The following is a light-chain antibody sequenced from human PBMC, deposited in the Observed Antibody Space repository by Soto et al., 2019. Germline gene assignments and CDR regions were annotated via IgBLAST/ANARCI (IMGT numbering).Light chain of an antibody. J-gene: IGLJ1*01. CDR3: ATWDSSPSAGV. CDR1: SSNIGNNY. V-gene: IGLV1-51*01. Sequence: QSVLTQPPSVSAAPGQKVTISCSGSSSNIGNNYVSWYQQLPGTAPKLLIYDNNNRPSGIPDRFSGSKSGTSATLGITGLQTGDEADYYCATWDSSPSAGVFGTGTKVTVL. CDR2: DNN.